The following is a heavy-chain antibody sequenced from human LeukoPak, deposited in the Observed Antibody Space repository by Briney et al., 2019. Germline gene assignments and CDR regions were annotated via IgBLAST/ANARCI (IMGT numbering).Heavy chain of an antibody. Sequence: PGGSLRLSCAASGVTFSSYGMHWVRQAPGKGLEWVACIRYDGYNTYYADSVKGRFTISRDNSKNTVYLQMNSLRPEDTAVYYCAKGSSVVAATPAEYFHHWGQGTLVTVSS. V-gene: IGHV3-30*02. CDR2: IRYDGYNT. CDR3: AKGSSVVAATPAEYFHH. J-gene: IGHJ1*01. D-gene: IGHD2-15*01. CDR1: GVTFSSYG.